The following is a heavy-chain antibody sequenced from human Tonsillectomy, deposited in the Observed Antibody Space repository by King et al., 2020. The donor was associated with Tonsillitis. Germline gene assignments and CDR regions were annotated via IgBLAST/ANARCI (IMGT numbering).Heavy chain of an antibody. Sequence: VQLVESGGGVVQPGRSLRLSCAASGFTFTSFAMHWVRRAPGKGLEWVAVISYDGTFKYYAESVKGRFTISRDNSNNTLYVQMNGLRAEDTALYYCARDGGGGEFGLGADFRDWGQGTLVTVSS. CDR2: ISYDGTFK. J-gene: IGHJ4*02. V-gene: IGHV3-30*04. D-gene: IGHD3-16*01. CDR1: GFTFTSFA. CDR3: ARDGGGGEFGLGADFRD.